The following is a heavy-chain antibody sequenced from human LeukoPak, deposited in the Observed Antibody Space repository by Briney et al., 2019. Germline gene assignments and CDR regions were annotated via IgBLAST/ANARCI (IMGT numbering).Heavy chain of an antibody. Sequence: ASVKVSCKASGYTFTSYGISWVRQAPGQGLEWMGWISAYNGNTNYAQKLQGRVTMTTDTSTSTAYMELRSLRSDDAAVYYCARGRATVITTLSTSLHDYWGQGTLVTVSS. J-gene: IGHJ4*02. D-gene: IGHD4-17*01. V-gene: IGHV1-18*01. CDR2: ISAYNGNT. CDR3: ARGRATVITTLSTSLHDY. CDR1: GYTFTSYG.